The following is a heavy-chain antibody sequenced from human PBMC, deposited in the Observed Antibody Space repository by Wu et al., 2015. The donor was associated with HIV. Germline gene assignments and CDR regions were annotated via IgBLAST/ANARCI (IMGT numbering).Heavy chain of an antibody. V-gene: IGHV1-69*12. D-gene: IGHD1-26*01. Sequence: QVQLVQSGAEVKKPGSSVKVSCKASGGTFNSYAISWVRQAPGQGLEWMGGIISIFGTSNYAQKFQGRVTITADEFTSTFYMELSSLRSEDTAVYYCARDAGTYSGNYHGFGQYYYYYYMDVWGKGTTVTVSS. CDR3: ARDAGTYSGNYHGFGQYYYYYYMDV. CDR1: GGTFNSYA. J-gene: IGHJ6*03. CDR2: IISIFGTS.